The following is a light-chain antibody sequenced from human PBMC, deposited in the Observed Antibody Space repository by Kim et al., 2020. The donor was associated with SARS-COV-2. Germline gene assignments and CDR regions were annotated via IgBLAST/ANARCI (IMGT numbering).Light chain of an antibody. J-gene: IGLJ2*01. V-gene: IGLV2-11*01. CDR3: CSYAGGYTHVL. CDR1: GSDVGAYNY. Sequence: QSALTQPRSVSGSPGQSVSISCTGTGSDVGAYNYVSWYQQHPGEAPKLMIYDVTKRPSGVPDRFSGSKSGNTASLTISGLQTEDEADYYCCSYAGGYTHVLFGVGTQLTVL. CDR2: DVT.